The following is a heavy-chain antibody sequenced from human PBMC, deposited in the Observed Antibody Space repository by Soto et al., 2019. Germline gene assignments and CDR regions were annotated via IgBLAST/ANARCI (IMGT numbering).Heavy chain of an antibody. CDR1: GFIVSDTY. Sequence: GGSLRLSCTASGFIVSDTYVNWVRQAPGKGLEWVSVISNRGDTHYADSVRGRFSLSRDISDNTLHLQMNNLRVEDTAVYYCAREPRYCRGGSCSITGDANDIWGQGTMVTVSS. D-gene: IGHD2-15*01. V-gene: IGHV3-66*01. CDR3: AREPRYCRGGSCSITGDANDI. CDR2: ISNRGDT. J-gene: IGHJ3*02.